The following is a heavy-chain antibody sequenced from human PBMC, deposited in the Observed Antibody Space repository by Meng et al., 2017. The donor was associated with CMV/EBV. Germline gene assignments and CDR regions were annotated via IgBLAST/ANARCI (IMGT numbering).Heavy chain of an antibody. CDR2: INHSGST. CDR1: GGSFSGYY. J-gene: IGHJ5*02. CDR3: ARFKYCSSTSCYLRNWFDP. Sequence: SETLSLTCAVYGGSFSGYYWSWIRQPPGKGLEWIGEINHSGSTYYNPSLKSRVTISVDTSKNQFSLKLSSVTAADTAVYYCARFKYCSSTSCYLRNWFDPWGQGTLVTVSS. D-gene: IGHD2-2*01. V-gene: IGHV4-34*01.